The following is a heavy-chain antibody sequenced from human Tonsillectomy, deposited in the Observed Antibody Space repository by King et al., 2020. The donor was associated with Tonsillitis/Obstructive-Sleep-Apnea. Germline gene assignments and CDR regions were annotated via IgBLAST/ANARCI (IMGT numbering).Heavy chain of an antibody. V-gene: IGHV3-21*01. CDR3: ARDSRVVAATRNDY. D-gene: IGHD2-15*01. CDR2: IISSSSYI. J-gene: IGHJ4*02. Sequence: VQLVESGGGLVKPGGSLILSCAAAGFTFSCYSMNWVRQAPGKGLEWVSSIISSSSYIYYADSVKGRFTISRDNAKNSLYLQMNSLRAEDTAVYYCARDSRVVAATRNDYWGQGTLVTVSS. CDR1: GFTFSCYS.